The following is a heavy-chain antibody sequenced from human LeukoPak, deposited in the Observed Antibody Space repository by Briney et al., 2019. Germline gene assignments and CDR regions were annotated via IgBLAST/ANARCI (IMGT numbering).Heavy chain of an antibody. V-gene: IGHV1-2*02. Sequence: ASVKLSCKASGYTFADDYIHWVRQAPGQGLEWMGLINPNTGGTNYAQKFQGRVTMTRDTSITTAYMELSRLRSDDTAVYYCARRPMVAVPAPIDYWGQGNLVTVSS. CDR1: GYTFADDY. CDR2: INPNTGGT. J-gene: IGHJ4*02. D-gene: IGHD2-2*01. CDR3: ARRPMVAVPAPIDY.